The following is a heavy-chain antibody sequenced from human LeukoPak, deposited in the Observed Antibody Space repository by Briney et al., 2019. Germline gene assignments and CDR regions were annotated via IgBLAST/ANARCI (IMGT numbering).Heavy chain of an antibody. CDR2: ISGSGDST. D-gene: IGHD2-15*01. Sequence: GGSLRLSCAASGFTFSSYAMSWVRQAPGKGLEWVSVISGSGDSTYYADSVKGRFTISRDNSKNTLYLQMNSLRVEDTAVYYCAKDRLGCCSGGSCYLNWFDPWGQGTLVTVSS. J-gene: IGHJ5*02. CDR3: AKDRLGCCSGGSCYLNWFDP. V-gene: IGHV3-23*01. CDR1: GFTFSSYA.